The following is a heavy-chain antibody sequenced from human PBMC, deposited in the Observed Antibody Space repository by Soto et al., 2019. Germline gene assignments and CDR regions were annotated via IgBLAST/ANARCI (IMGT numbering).Heavy chain of an antibody. D-gene: IGHD4-17*01. Sequence: EVQLVESGGGVVRPGGSLRLSCAASGFTFDDYGMSWVRQVPGKGLEWVAGMNCDGGRTAYADSVRGRFTISRDNAKNSLELQMNSLTADDTAFYHCARGSGYGDYASPYWGQGTLVTVSS. V-gene: IGHV3-20*01. CDR1: GFTFDDYG. J-gene: IGHJ4*02. CDR2: MNCDGGRT. CDR3: ARGSGYGDYASPY.